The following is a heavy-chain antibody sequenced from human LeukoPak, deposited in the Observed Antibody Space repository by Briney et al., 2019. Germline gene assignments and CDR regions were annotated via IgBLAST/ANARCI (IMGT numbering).Heavy chain of an antibody. J-gene: IGHJ3*02. CDR2: IDTAGDT. Sequence: GGSLRLSCAASGFTFSSYDMHWVRQATGKGLEWVSAIDTAGDTYHPGSVKGRFTISRENAKNSLYLQMNSLRAGDTAVYYCARVLTVRSGGYDAFDIWGQGTMVTVSS. CDR3: ARVLTVRSGGYDAFDI. D-gene: IGHD6-25*01. CDR1: GFTFSSYD. V-gene: IGHV3-13*01.